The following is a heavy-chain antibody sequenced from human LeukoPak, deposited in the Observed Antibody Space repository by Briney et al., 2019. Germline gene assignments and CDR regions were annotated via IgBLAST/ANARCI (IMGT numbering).Heavy chain of an antibody. J-gene: IGHJ4*02. CDR2: IYAGSNA. CDR3: ARGLLDYDILTGYDY. D-gene: IGHD3-9*01. CDR1: GFTFSSYA. Sequence: GGSLRLSCAASGFTFSSYAMSWVRQAPGKGLEWVSSIYAGSNAYYADSVKGRFTISRDNSKSTLYLRMNSLRAEDTAVYYCARGLLDYDILTGYDYWGQGTLVTVSS. V-gene: IGHV3-23*03.